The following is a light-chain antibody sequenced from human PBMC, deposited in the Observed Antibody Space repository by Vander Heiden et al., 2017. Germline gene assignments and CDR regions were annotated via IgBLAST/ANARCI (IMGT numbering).Light chain of an antibody. J-gene: IGLJ3*02. CDR3: CSYAGSSTGV. Sequence: QSALTPPASVSGSPGQSITISCTGTSSDVGSYNLVSWYQQHPGKAPKLMIYEVSKRPSGVSNRFSGSKSGNTAALTISGLQAEDEADYYCCSYAGSSTGVFGGGTKLTVL. CDR1: SSDVGSYNL. V-gene: IGLV2-23*02. CDR2: EVS.